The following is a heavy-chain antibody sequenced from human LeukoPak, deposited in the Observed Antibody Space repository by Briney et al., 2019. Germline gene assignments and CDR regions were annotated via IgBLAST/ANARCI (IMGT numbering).Heavy chain of an antibody. CDR3: ARRKLWWSYYFDY. CDR2: ISSSGSTI. V-gene: IGHV3-48*03. J-gene: IGHJ4*02. Sequence: GGSLRLSCAASGFTFSSYEMNWVRQAPGKGLEWVSYISSSGSTIYYADSVKGRFTISRDNAKNSLSLQMNSLRAEDTAVYYCARRKLWWSYYFDYWGQGTLVTVSS. CDR1: GFTFSSYE. D-gene: IGHD2-21*01.